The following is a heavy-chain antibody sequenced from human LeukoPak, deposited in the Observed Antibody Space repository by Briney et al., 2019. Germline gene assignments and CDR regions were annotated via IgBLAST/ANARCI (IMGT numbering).Heavy chain of an antibody. CDR1: GGSITSGTYY. CDR2: IFDSGST. J-gene: IGHJ4*02. Sequence: PSETLSLTCTVSGGSITSGTYYWGWIRQPPGKGLEWIGSIFDSGSTNYNRSLKSRVTIDIDTPNNQFSLRLSSVTAADAAVYYCARRWKGDYGNYERPLDCWGQGTLVTVSS. V-gene: IGHV4-39*01. D-gene: IGHD4-11*01. CDR3: ARRWKGDYGNYERPLDC.